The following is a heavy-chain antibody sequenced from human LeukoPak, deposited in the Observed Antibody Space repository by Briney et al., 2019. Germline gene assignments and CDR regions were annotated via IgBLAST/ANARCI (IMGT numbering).Heavy chain of an antibody. CDR1: GFTFSSYA. Sequence: GGSLRLSCAASGFTFSSYAMSWVRQAPGKGLEWVSAISGSGGSTYYADSVKGRFTISRDNSKNTIYLQMNSLRAEDTAVYYCAREGRSYYYDSSGYYPDYWGQGTLVTVSS. CDR3: AREGRSYYYDSSGYYPDY. J-gene: IGHJ4*02. V-gene: IGHV3-23*01. CDR2: ISGSGGST. D-gene: IGHD3-22*01.